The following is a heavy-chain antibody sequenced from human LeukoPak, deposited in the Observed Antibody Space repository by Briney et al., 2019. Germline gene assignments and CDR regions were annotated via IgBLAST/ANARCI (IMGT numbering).Heavy chain of an antibody. Sequence: QPGGSLRLSCAASGFTFSSYAMNWVRHAPGEGLEWGSAINGRGDNTYYADSVKGRFTISRDNSKSTLFLQMNSLRAEDTAIYYCAKDRVSPGFNLFDPWGQGTLVTVSS. D-gene: IGHD2/OR15-2a*01. V-gene: IGHV3-23*01. CDR3: AKDRVSPGFNLFDP. CDR1: GFTFSSYA. CDR2: INGRGDNT. J-gene: IGHJ5*02.